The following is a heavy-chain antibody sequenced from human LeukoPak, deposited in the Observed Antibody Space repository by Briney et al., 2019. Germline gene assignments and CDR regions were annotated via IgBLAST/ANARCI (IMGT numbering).Heavy chain of an antibody. CDR1: GGTFSSYA. CDR3: ARGGIGYSSSPGRYYFDY. V-gene: IGHV1-69*04. D-gene: IGHD6-6*01. CDR2: IIPILGIA. Sequence: GSSVKVSCKASGGTFSSYAISWVRQAPGQGLEWMGRIIPILGIANYAQKFQGRVTITADKSTSTAYMELSRLRSDDTAVYYCARGGIGYSSSPGRYYFDYWGQGTLVTVSS. J-gene: IGHJ4*02.